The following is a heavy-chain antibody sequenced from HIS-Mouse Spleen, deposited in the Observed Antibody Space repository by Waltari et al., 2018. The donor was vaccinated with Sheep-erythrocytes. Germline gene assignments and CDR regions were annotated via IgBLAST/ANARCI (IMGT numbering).Heavy chain of an antibody. D-gene: IGHD2-2*01. V-gene: IGHV4-39*07. Sequence: QLQLQESGPGLVKPSETLSLTCTVSGGSISSSSYYWGWIRQPPGKGLEWIGSIYYSGSTYYNPSLKSRVTISVDTSKNQFSLKLSSVTAADTAVYYCARDRGTQYPPYYYYGMDVWGQGTTVTVSS. CDR2: IYYSGST. CDR3: ARDRGTQYPPYYYYGMDV. J-gene: IGHJ6*02. CDR1: GGSISSSSYY.